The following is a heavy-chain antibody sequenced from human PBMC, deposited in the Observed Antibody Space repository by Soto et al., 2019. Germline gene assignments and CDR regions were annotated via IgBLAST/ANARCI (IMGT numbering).Heavy chain of an antibody. D-gene: IGHD6-13*01. CDR1: GFTFSSYW. CDR3: ARESSSWYAYFDY. J-gene: IGHJ4*02. V-gene: IGHV3-7*05. Sequence: GGSLRLSCAASGFTFSSYWMSWVRQAPGKGLEWVANIKQDGSEKYYVDSVKGRFTISRDNAKNSLYLQMNSLRADDTAVYYCARESSSWYAYFDYWGQGTLVTVSS. CDR2: IKQDGSEK.